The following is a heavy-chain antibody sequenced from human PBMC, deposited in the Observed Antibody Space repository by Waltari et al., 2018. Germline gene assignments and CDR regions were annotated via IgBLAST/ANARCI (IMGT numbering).Heavy chain of an antibody. D-gene: IGHD2-2*01. V-gene: IGHV1-69-2*01. Sequence: EVQLVQSGAEVKKPGATVKISCKASGYTFTDYYMHWVQQAPGKGLEWMGRVDPEDGETIYAEKFQGRVTITADTSTDTAYMELSSLRSEDTAVYYCATDSAYRTPPHWYFDLWGRGTLVTVSS. J-gene: IGHJ2*01. CDR3: ATDSAYRTPPHWYFDL. CDR1: GYTFTDYY. CDR2: VDPEDGET.